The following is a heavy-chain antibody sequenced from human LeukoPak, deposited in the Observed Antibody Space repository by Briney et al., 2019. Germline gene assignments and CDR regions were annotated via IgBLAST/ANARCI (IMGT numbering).Heavy chain of an antibody. Sequence: TSETLSLTCTVSGGSISSYYWSWIRQPPGKGLEWIGCIYYSGSTNYNPSLKSRVTISVDTSKNQFSLKLSSVTAADTAVYYCARGNYYDYPDYWGQGTLVTVSS. CDR1: GGSISSYY. J-gene: IGHJ4*02. CDR3: ARGNYYDYPDY. D-gene: IGHD3-10*01. CDR2: IYYSGST. V-gene: IGHV4-59*01.